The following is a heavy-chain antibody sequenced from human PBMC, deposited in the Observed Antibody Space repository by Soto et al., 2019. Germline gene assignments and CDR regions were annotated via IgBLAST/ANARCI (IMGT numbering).Heavy chain of an antibody. J-gene: IGHJ4*02. D-gene: IGHD3-9*01. CDR3: ARDVGLDSDDFFAY. V-gene: IGHV3-23*01. CDR1: GFTFTSYG. CDR2: IRGDGGET. Sequence: GGSLRLSCTASGFTFTSYGMGWVRQAPGKGLQWVSTIRGDGGETHYTDSVKGRFSISRDNSKNTVYLQMDSLRAEDTAMYFCARDVGLDSDDFFAYWGQGTQVTVSS.